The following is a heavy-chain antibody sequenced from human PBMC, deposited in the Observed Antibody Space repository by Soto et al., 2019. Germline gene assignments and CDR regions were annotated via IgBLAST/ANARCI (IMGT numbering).Heavy chain of an antibody. Sequence: SEILSLTCAVYGGSFSGYYWSWIRQPPGKGLEWIGEINHRGSTNYNPSLKSRLTISIDTSKNQFSLKLSSVTAADTAIYYCARDSSGIAVIGTGRSKSNWFDPWGQGNLVTVSS. CDR3: ARDSSGIAVIGTGRSKSNWFDP. CDR2: INHRGST. CDR1: GGSFSGYY. V-gene: IGHV4-34*01. D-gene: IGHD6-19*01. J-gene: IGHJ5*02.